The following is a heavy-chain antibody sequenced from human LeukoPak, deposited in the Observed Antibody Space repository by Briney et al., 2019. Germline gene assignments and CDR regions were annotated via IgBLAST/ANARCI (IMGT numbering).Heavy chain of an antibody. CDR3: ARVGVDDYGDYEYYFDY. Sequence: GGSLRLSCAASGFTFSSYWMSWVRQGPGKELEWVANIKQDGGEKYYVDSVKGRFTISRDNAKNSLYLQMNSLRAEDTAVYYCARVGVDDYGDYEYYFDYWGQGTLVTVSS. D-gene: IGHD4-17*01. V-gene: IGHV3-7*01. CDR2: IKQDGGEK. CDR1: GFTFSSYW. J-gene: IGHJ4*02.